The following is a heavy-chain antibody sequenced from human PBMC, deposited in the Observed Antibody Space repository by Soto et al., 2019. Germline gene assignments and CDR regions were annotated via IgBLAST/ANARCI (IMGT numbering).Heavy chain of an antibody. V-gene: IGHV1-69*13. CDR3: ASYYDSSGHWYFDL. CDR1: GGTFSSYA. J-gene: IGHJ2*01. Sequence: SVKVSCKASGGTFSSYAISWVRQAPGQGLEWMGGIIPIFGTANYAQKFQGRVTITADESTSTAYMELSSLRSEDTAVYYCASYYDSSGHWYFDLWGRGTLVTVSS. CDR2: IIPIFGTA. D-gene: IGHD3-22*01.